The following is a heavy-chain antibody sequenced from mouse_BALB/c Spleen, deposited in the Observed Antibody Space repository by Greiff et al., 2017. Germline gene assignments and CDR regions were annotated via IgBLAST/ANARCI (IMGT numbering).Heavy chain of an antibody. Sequence: EVKVVESGGGLVKPGGSLKLSCAASGFTFSSYAMSWVRQTPEKRLEWVATISSGGSYTYYPDSVKGRFTISRDNAKNTLYLQMSSLRSEDTAMYYCAKQLGLRGYYAMDYWGQGTSVTVSS. V-gene: IGHV5-9-3*01. CDR1: GFTFSSYA. D-gene: IGHD3-1*01. CDR2: ISSGGSYT. CDR3: AKQLGLRGYYAMDY. J-gene: IGHJ4*01.